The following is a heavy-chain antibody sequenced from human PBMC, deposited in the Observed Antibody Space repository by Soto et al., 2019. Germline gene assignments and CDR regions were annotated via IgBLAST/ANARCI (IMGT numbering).Heavy chain of an antibody. CDR3: ASSSEYGDFAFDY. D-gene: IGHD4-17*01. CDR2: IIPIFGTA. CDR1: GGTFSRYA. V-gene: IGHV1-69*01. Sequence: QVQLVQSGAEGKKPGSSVKVSCKASGGTFSRYAISWVRQAPGQGLEWMGGIIPIFGTANNAQNFQGRVTIAADESTSTVYMELSSLRSEDTAVYYCASSSEYGDFAFDYWGQGTLDTVSS. J-gene: IGHJ4*02.